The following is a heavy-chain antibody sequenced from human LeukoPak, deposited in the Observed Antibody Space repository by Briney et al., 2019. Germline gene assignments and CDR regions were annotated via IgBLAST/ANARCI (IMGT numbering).Heavy chain of an antibody. CDR1: VYTFTNYY. Sequence: ASVTVSFQASVYTFTNYYMHWVRQAPGQGLEGMGIINPSGGSISYAQKFQGRVTMTRDMSTSTVYMELSSLRSEDTAVYFCGRRPADMVGAFDIWGQGTMVTVSS. J-gene: IGHJ3*02. CDR2: INPSGGSI. V-gene: IGHV1-46*01. D-gene: IGHD2-2*01. CDR3: GRRPADMVGAFDI.